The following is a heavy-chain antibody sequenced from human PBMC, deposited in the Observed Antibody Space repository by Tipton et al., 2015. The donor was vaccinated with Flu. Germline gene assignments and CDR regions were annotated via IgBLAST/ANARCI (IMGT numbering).Heavy chain of an antibody. CDR3: ARGVWFGELLPFDY. V-gene: IGHV4-61*02. CDR2: IYTSGST. D-gene: IGHD3-10*01. J-gene: IGHJ4*02. CDR1: GGSISSGSHY. Sequence: LRLSCTVSGGSISSGSHYWSWIRQPAGKGLEWIGRIYTSGSTNYNPSLKSRVTISVDTSKNQFSLKLSSVTAADTAVYYCARGVWFGELLPFDYWGQGTLVTVSS.